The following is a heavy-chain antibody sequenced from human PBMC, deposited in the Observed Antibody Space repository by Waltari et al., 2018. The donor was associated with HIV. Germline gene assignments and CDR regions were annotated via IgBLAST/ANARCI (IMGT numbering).Heavy chain of an antibody. J-gene: IGHJ6*02. D-gene: IGHD6-19*01. Sequence: QAQLVQSGAEVKKPGASMKVSCKASGYTFTTYGISWVRQAPGQGLEWMGWISGYNDNTNYAQKLQGRVTMTTDTSTSTAYLELRSLKSDDTAVYYCARVRAVSGGLWVTFYYGMDVWGQGTTITVSS. V-gene: IGHV1-18*01. CDR2: ISGYNDNT. CDR3: ARVRAVSGGLWVTFYYGMDV. CDR1: GYTFTTYG.